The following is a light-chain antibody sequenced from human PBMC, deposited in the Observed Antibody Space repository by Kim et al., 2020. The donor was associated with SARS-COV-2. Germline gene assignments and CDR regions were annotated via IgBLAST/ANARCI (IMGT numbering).Light chain of an antibody. J-gene: IGLJ2*01. V-gene: IGLV3-19*01. CDR2: ARN. CDR1: SLRIYY. CDR3: QSRDSSGKVV. Sequence: SSELTQDPAVSVAFGQTVRITCQGDSLRIYYPSWYQQKPGQAPVLVIYARNNRPSGIPDRFSGSSSGNKASLTITGAQAEDEADYYCQSRDSSGKVVFGGGTKVTVL.